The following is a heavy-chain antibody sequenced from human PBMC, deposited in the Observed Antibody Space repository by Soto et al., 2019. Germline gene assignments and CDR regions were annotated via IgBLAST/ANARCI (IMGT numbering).Heavy chain of an antibody. CDR2: FDPEDGET. CDR3: QTVPYYYDSSGFFAY. CDR1: GYTLTELS. J-gene: IGHJ4*02. Sequence: GASVKVSCKVSGYTLTELSMHWVRQAPGKGLEWMGGFDPEDGETIYAQKFQGRVTMTEDTSTDTAYMELSSLRSEDTAVYYCQTVPYYYDSSGFFAYGGQGTLVTVSS. D-gene: IGHD3-22*01. V-gene: IGHV1-24*01.